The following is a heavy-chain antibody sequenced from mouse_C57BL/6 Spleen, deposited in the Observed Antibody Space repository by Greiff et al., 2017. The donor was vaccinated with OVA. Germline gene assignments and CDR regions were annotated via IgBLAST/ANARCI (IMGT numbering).Heavy chain of an antibody. CDR3: ARYYYGSSSNYAMDY. D-gene: IGHD1-1*01. J-gene: IGHJ4*01. Sequence: VMLVESGAELARPGASVKLSCKASGYTFTSYGISWVKQRTGQGLEWIGEIYPRSGNTYYNEKFKGKATLTADKSSSTAYMELRSLTSEDSAVYFCARYYYGSSSNYAMDYWGQGTSVTVSS. CDR1: GYTFTSYG. V-gene: IGHV1-81*01. CDR2: IYPRSGNT.